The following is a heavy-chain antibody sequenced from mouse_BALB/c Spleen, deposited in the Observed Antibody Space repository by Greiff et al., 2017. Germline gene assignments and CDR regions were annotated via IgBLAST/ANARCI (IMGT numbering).Heavy chain of an antibody. CDR1: GFTFSSYT. Sequence: EVNVVESGGGLVKPGGSLKLSCAASGFTFSSYTMSWVRQTPEKRLEWVATISSGGSYTYYPDSVKGRFTISRDNAKNTLYLQLSSLKSEDTAMYYCTRDYGKGAMDYWGQGTSVTVSS. D-gene: IGHD2-1*01. J-gene: IGHJ4*01. V-gene: IGHV5-6-4*01. CDR2: ISSGGSYT. CDR3: TRDYGKGAMDY.